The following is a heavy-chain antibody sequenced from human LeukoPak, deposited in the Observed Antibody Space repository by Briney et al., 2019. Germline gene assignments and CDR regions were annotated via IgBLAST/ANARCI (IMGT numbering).Heavy chain of an antibody. V-gene: IGHV4-34*01. CDR3: ARGCGTGYSSSCY. D-gene: IGHD6-13*01. Sequence: SETLSLTCAVYGGSFSVYYWSWIRQPPGKGLEWIGEINHSGSTNYNPSLKSRVTISVDTSKNQFSLKLSSVTAADTAVYYCARGCGTGYSSSCYWGQGTLVTVSS. CDR1: GGSFSVYY. CDR2: INHSGST. J-gene: IGHJ4*02.